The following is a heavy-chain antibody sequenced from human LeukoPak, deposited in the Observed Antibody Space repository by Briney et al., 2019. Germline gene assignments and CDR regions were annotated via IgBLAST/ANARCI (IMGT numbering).Heavy chain of an antibody. Sequence: GRSLRLSCAASGFTYSSYGMRWVRRAPGKGLEWVAVISYDGSNKYYADSVKGRFTISRDNSKNTLYLQMNSLRAEDTAGYYCAKATIRLWWIFDYWGQGTLVTVSS. D-gene: IGHD2-21*01. CDR2: ISYDGSNK. J-gene: IGHJ4*02. V-gene: IGHV3-30*18. CDR1: GFTYSSYG. CDR3: AKATIRLWWIFDY.